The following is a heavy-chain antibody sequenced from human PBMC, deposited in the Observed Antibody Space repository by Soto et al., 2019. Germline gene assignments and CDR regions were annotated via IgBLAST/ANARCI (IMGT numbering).Heavy chain of an antibody. CDR1: FSSYA. J-gene: IGHJ6*02. CDR2: IIPIFGTA. CDR3: ARGGYSYGYGMDV. Sequence: FSSYAISWVRQAPGQGLEWMGGIIPIFGTANYAQKFQGRVTMTGSTSIGTAYLELSSLTSEDTAVYYCARGGYSYGYGMDVWGQGTTVTVSS. V-gene: IGHV1-69*06. D-gene: IGHD5-18*01.